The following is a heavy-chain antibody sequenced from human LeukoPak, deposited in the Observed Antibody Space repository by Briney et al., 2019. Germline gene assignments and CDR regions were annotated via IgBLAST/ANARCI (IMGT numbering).Heavy chain of an antibody. V-gene: IGHV3-7*01. J-gene: IGHJ4*02. CDR3: ARESTSDY. CDR1: GFTFRNYW. Sequence: GGSLRLSCAASGFTFRNYWMNWVRQAPGKGLEWVANIKPDGSEKRYVDSVKGRFTISRDNAKNSLYLQMNSLRAKDTAVYYCARESTSDYWDQGTLVTVSS. CDR2: IKPDGSEK.